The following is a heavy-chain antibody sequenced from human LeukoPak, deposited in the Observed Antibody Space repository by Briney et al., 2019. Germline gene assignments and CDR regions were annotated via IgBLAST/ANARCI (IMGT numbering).Heavy chain of an antibody. CDR2: IYSSGTA. CDR3: ALYSGSYYYYTDV. CDR1: AGSISGYY. V-gene: IGHV4-4*07. Sequence: SETLSLTCTVSAGSISGYYWTWIRQPAGKGLEWIGRIYSSGTAYYNPSLESRVSISLGTSNNHFSLKLNSVTAADTAVYYCALYSGSYYYYTDVWGKGTTVTVSS. D-gene: IGHD1-26*01. J-gene: IGHJ6*03.